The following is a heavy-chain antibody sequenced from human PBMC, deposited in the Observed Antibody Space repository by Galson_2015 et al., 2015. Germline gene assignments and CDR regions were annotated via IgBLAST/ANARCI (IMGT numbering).Heavy chain of an antibody. CDR1: GFTFSSYA. J-gene: IGHJ6*02. CDR2: ISYDGSNK. D-gene: IGHD2-2*01. V-gene: IGHV3-30-3*01. CDR3: ARDSSVIVVGPYGMDV. Sequence: SLRLSCAASGFTFSSYAMHWVRQAPGKGLEWVAVISYDGSNKYYADSVKGRFTISRDNSKNTLYLQMNSLRAEDTAVYYCARDSSVIVVGPYGMDVWGQGTTVTVSS.